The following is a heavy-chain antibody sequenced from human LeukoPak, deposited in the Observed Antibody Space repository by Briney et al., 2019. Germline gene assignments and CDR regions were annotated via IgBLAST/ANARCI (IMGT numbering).Heavy chain of an antibody. J-gene: IGHJ5*02. CDR3: ARQPVRYSSSWANWFDP. V-gene: IGHV5-51*01. CDR1: GYSFTSYW. CDR2: IYPGDSDT. Sequence: GASLKISCKGSGYSFTSYWIAWVRQMPGKGLEWMWIIYPGDSDTRYSPSFQGQVTISADKSISTAYLQWSSLKASDTARYYCARQPVRYSSSWANWFDPWGQGTLVTVSS. D-gene: IGHD6-13*01.